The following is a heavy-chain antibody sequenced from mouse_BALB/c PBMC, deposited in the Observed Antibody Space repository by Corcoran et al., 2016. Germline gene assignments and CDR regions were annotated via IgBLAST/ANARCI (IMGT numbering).Heavy chain of an antibody. CDR3: ARGSGNYSMDY. Sequence: QIQLVQSGPELKKPGETVKISCKASGYTFTNYGMNWVKQAPGKGLKWMGWINTYTGEPTYADDFKGRFAFSLETSASTAYLQINNLKNEDMATYFCARGSGNYSMDYWGQGTSVTVSS. CDR1: GYTFTNYG. D-gene: IGHD2-1*01. J-gene: IGHJ4*01. V-gene: IGHV9-1*02. CDR2: INTYTGEP.